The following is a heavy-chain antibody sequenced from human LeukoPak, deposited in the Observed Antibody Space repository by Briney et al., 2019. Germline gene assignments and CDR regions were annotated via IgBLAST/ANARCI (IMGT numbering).Heavy chain of an antibody. Sequence: ASVKVSCKASGYTFTSYAMNWVRQAPGQGLEWMGRINTNTGNPTYAQGFTGRFVFSLDTSVSTAYLQISSLKAEDTAVYYCARESLRVFYDFWSGYHNNWFDPWGQGTLVTVSS. J-gene: IGHJ5*02. CDR1: GYTFTSYA. D-gene: IGHD3-3*01. CDR3: ARESLRVFYDFWSGYHNNWFDP. V-gene: IGHV7-4-1*02. CDR2: INTNTGNP.